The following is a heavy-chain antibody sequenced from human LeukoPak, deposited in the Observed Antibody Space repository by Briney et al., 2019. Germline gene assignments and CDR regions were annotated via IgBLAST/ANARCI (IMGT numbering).Heavy chain of an antibody. D-gene: IGHD6-19*01. Sequence: GGALRLSCAASGFNLSSYEMNRGRQAPGKGLEWVSSIHSSVSTIFSAGSEKGRLTISRDNAKNSLYLQMNSLRVEDTAVYYCAREEYSSGWSIWDCWGQGTLVTVSS. V-gene: IGHV3-48*03. CDR3: AREEYSSGWSIWDC. CDR2: IHSSVSTI. CDR1: GFNLSSYE. J-gene: IGHJ4*02.